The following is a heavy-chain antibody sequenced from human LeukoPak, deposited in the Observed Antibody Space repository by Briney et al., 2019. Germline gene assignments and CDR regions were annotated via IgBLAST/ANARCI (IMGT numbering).Heavy chain of an antibody. D-gene: IGHD3-22*01. CDR1: GFTFSSYS. J-gene: IGHJ4*02. V-gene: IGHV3-23*01. CDR3: AKDLTYYYDSTGYYFDY. Sequence: SGGSLRLSCAASGFTFSSYSMNWVRQAPGKGLELVSGISGSGGTTYYADSVKGRFTISRDNSKNTLYLQLNSLRAEDTAIYYCAKDLTYYYDSTGYYFDYWGQGTLVTVSS. CDR2: ISGSGGTT.